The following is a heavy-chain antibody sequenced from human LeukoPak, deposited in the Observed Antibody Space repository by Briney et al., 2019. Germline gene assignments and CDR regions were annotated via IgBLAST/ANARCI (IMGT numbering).Heavy chain of an antibody. CDR3: ANDGKGRYASRDNDY. CDR2: ISAYNGNT. V-gene: IGHV1-18*01. J-gene: IGHJ4*02. CDR1: GYPFTIYG. D-gene: IGHD1-1*01. Sequence: ASVKVSCRASGYPFTIYGITWVRQAPGQGLEWLGWISAYNGNTDYAQKLQGRVTITTERSTSTSYMGLRSLRSDDTAGYYWANDGKGRYASRDNDYWGQETMLTVSS.